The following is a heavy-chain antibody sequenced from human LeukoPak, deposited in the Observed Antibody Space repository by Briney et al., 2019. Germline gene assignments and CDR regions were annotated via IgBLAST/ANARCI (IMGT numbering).Heavy chain of an antibody. V-gene: IGHV4-34*01. CDR3: ARGTMTTVTYYFDY. CDR2: INHSGST. CDR1: GGSFSGYY. J-gene: IGHJ4*02. Sequence: PSETLSLTCAVYGGSFSGYYWSWIRQPPGKGLEWIGEINHSGSTNYNPSLKSRVTISVDTSKNQFSLKLSSVTAADTAVYYCARGTMTTVTYYFDYWGQGTLVTVSS. D-gene: IGHD4-17*01.